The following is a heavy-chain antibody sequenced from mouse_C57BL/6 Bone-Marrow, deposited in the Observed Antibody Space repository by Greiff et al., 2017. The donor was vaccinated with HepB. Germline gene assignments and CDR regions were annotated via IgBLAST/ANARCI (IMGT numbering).Heavy chain of an antibody. J-gene: IGHJ3*01. Sequence: EVMLVESGGDLVKPGGSLKLSCAASGFTFGSYGMSWVRQTPDKRLEWVATISSGGSYTYYPDSVKGRFTISRDNAKNTLYLQMSSLKSEDTAMYYCARQCYYDYDEAWFAYWGQGTLVTVSA. CDR3: ARQCYYDYDEAWFAY. CDR1: GFTFGSYG. V-gene: IGHV5-6*01. CDR2: ISSGGSYT. D-gene: IGHD2-4*01.